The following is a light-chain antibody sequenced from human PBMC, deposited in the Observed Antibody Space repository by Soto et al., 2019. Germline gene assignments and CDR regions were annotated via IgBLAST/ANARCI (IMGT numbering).Light chain of an antibody. Sequence: QSALTQPASVSGSPGQSITISCTGTSSDVGGYNYVSWYQQHPAKAPKLMIYDVSNRPSGVSNRCSGYKSGNTASLTISGLQAEDEADYYCSSYTSSSTYVFGTGTKLTVL. CDR3: SSYTSSSTYV. J-gene: IGLJ1*01. V-gene: IGLV2-14*01. CDR2: DVS. CDR1: SSDVGGYNY.